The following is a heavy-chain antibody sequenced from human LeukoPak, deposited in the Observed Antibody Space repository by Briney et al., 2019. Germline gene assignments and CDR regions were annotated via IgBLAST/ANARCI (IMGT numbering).Heavy chain of an antibody. CDR2: INPNSGGT. V-gene: IGHV1-2*02. CDR3: AGGIVVVPAADAFDI. Sequence: VASVKVSCKASGYTFTGYYMHWVRQAPGQGLEWMGWINPNSGGTNYAQKFQGRVTMTRDTSISTAYMELSRLRSDDTAVYYCAGGIVVVPAADAFDIWGQGTMVTVSS. J-gene: IGHJ3*02. D-gene: IGHD2-2*01. CDR1: GYTFTGYY.